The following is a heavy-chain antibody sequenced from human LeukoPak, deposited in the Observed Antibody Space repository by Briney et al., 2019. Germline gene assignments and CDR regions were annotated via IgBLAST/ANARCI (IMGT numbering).Heavy chain of an antibody. Sequence: PGGSLRLSCAASGFSFSNYGMNWVRQAPGKGLEWVSGISRSGDSTYYAASVKGRFTISRDNSENTLFLQMNSLRADGTAVYFCARNRPAGYDYDYGFELQHCGQGTLVTVSS. CDR2: ISRSGDST. CDR3: ARNRPAGYDYDYGFELQH. CDR1: GFSFSNYG. D-gene: IGHD4/OR15-4a*01. J-gene: IGHJ1*01. V-gene: IGHV3-23*01.